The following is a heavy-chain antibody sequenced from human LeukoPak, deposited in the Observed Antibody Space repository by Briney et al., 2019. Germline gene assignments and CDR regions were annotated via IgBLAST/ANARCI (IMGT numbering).Heavy chain of an antibody. J-gene: IGHJ4*02. Sequence: GESLKISCKASGYTFTTYWIGWVRQMPGKGLEWMGIIYPGDSDTRYSPSFKGQVTISADKSISTAYLQWSSLKASDTAMYYCARSPEFFDYWGQGTLVTVSS. CDR2: IYPGDSDT. CDR3: ARSPEFFDY. V-gene: IGHV5-51*01. D-gene: IGHD3-10*01. CDR1: GYTFTTYW.